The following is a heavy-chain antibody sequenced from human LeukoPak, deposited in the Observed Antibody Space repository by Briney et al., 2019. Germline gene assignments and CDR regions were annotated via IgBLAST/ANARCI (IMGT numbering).Heavy chain of an antibody. CDR1: GGTFSCYA. Sequence: SVKVTCTASGGTFSCYAISWVRQAPGPGIEWMGRIIPIFGIANYAQKLPGRVTITADKSASTAYMELSSLRSEDTAVYYCAIIDYYDSSGYPNEGGYWGQGTLVTVSS. V-gene: IGHV1-69*04. CDR2: IIPIFGIA. J-gene: IGHJ4*02. CDR3: AIIDYYDSSGYPNEGGY. D-gene: IGHD3-22*01.